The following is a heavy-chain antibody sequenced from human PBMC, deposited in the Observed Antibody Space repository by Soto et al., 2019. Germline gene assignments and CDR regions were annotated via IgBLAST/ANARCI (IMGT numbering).Heavy chain of an antibody. D-gene: IGHD6-6*01. V-gene: IGHV4-61*03. CDR1: GVSVTSDNYY. CDR2: IYNTGST. CDR3: AREYSNSPEAFDF. J-gene: IGHJ4*01. Sequence: QVQLQESGPGLVTPPETLSLTCTVSGVSVTSDNYYWSWIRQPPGKGLEWIGHIYNTGSTTYNTPLKSRVTISLDASRNPFSLSLNSVNAADTAVFYCAREYSNSPEAFDFWGRGTLLSLSS.